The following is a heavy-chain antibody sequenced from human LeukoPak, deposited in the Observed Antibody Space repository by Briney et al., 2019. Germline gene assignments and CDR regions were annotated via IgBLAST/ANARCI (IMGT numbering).Heavy chain of an antibody. CDR1: GFTFSSYA. V-gene: IGHV3-30-3*01. CDR3: ARGHQWLVQDYYYYGMDV. J-gene: IGHJ6*02. Sequence: GGSLRLSCAASGFTFSSYAMHWVRQAPGKGPGWVAVISYDGSNKYYADSVKGRFTISRDNSKNTLYLQMNSLRAEDTAVYYCARGHQWLVQDYYYYGMDVWGQGTTVTVSS. D-gene: IGHD6-19*01. CDR2: ISYDGSNK.